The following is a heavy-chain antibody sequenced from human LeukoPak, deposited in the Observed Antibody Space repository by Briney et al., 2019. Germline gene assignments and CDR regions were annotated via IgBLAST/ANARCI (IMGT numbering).Heavy chain of an antibody. V-gene: IGHV1-3*01. CDR3: ARAMVLYYFDY. D-gene: IGHD3-10*01. J-gene: IGHJ4*02. CDR1: GYTFTSYA. CDR2: INAGNGNT. Sequence: ASVKVSCKASGYTFTSYAMHWVRQAPGQRLEWMGWINAGNGNTKYSQKFQGRVTITRDTSASTAYMELSSLRSEDTAAYYCARAMVLYYFDYWGQGTLVTVSS.